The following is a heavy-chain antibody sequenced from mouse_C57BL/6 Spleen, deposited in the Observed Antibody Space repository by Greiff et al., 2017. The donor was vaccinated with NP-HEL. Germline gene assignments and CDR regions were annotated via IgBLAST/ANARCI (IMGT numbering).Heavy chain of an antibody. V-gene: IGHV1-53*01. Sequence: QVQLQQSGTELVKPGASVKLSCKASGYTFTSYWMHWVKQRPGQGLEWIGNINPSNGGTNYNEKFKSKATLTVDKSSSTAYMQLSSLTSEDSAVYYCARGNYDGSGYFDYWGQGTTLTVSS. CDR3: ARGNYDGSGYFDY. D-gene: IGHD1-1*01. J-gene: IGHJ2*01. CDR2: INPSNGGT. CDR1: GYTFTSYW.